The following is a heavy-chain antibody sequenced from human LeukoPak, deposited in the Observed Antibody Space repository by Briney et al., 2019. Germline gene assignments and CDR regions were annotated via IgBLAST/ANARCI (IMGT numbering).Heavy chain of an antibody. CDR2: INHSGST. CDR3: ARDPSLYAFDI. Sequence: SETLSLTCAVYGGSFSGYYWSWIRQPPGKGLEWIGEINHSGSTNYNPSLKSRVTISVDTSKNQFSLKLSSVTAADTAVYYCARDPSLYAFDIWGQGTMVTVSS. J-gene: IGHJ3*02. CDR1: GGSFSGYY. V-gene: IGHV4-34*01. D-gene: IGHD2-2*01.